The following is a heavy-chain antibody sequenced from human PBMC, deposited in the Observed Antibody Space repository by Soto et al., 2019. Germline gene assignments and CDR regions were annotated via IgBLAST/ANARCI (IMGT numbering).Heavy chain of an antibody. J-gene: IGHJ4*02. CDR2: ISGSGGTT. CDR3: AKFFVETGGSSGWPWSFHY. Sequence: EVQLLESGGGLVQPGRSLRLSCAASGFTFSSYAMSWVRQAPGQGLDWVSAISGSGGTTYYADSVKGRFTISRDNYKNTLSLQMNSLRAEDTAVYYCAKFFVETGGSSGWPWSFHYWGQGTLVTVSS. D-gene: IGHD6-25*01. CDR1: GFTFSSYA. V-gene: IGHV3-23*01.